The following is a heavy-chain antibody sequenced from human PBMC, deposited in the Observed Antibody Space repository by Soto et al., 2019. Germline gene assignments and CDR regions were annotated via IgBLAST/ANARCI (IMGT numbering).Heavy chain of an antibody. CDR2: ISATGGCT. D-gene: IGHD3-16*01. CDR3: AKDRRAGGNAAFYFDF. Sequence: PGGSLRLSCAASEFKFSNYAMSWVRQAPGKGLEWVSLISATGGCTYYADSVKGRFTISRDNSHNTLYLHVHSLTAEDTAVYYCAKDRRAGGNAAFYFDFWGQGAQVTVSS. J-gene: IGHJ4*02. V-gene: IGHV3-23*01. CDR1: EFKFSNYA.